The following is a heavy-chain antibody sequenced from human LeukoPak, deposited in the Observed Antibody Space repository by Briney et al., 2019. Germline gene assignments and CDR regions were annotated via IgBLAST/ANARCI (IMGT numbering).Heavy chain of an antibody. D-gene: IGHD4-17*01. Sequence: SETLSLTCTVSGGSISSSSYYWGWIRQPPGKGLEWIGSIYYSGSTYYNPSLKSRVTISVDTSKNQFSLKLISVTVADTAVYYCARDLSTTVTTYLDYWGQGTLVTVSS. V-gene: IGHV4-39*01. CDR1: GGSISSSSYY. CDR3: ARDLSTTVTTYLDY. J-gene: IGHJ4*02. CDR2: IYYSGST.